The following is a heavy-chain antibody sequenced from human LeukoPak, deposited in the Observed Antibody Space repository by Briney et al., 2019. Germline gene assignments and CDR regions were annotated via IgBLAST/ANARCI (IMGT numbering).Heavy chain of an antibody. J-gene: IGHJ4*02. Sequence: PGGSLRLSCAASGFTVSNNYMSWVRQAPGKGLEWVSVIYSGGSTYYADSVKGRFTISRDNSKNTLYLQTNSLRAEDTAVYYCARDFYSSGWVEYWGQGTLVTVSS. CDR1: GFTVSNNY. CDR2: IYSGGST. CDR3: ARDFYSSGWVEY. D-gene: IGHD6-19*01. V-gene: IGHV3-53*01.